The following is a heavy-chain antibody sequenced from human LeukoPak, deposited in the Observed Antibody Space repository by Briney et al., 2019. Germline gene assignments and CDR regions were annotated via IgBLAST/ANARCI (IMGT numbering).Heavy chain of an antibody. CDR3: ARQSIYYYGVDV. CDR1: GYSFNNYW. J-gene: IGHJ6*02. CDR2: IYPNDSDT. Sequence: GESLKISCKGSGYSFNNYWIDWVRQLPGKGLEWMGIIYPNDSDTKYSPSFQGQVTISVDKSISTAYLQWSSLKASDTAVYFCARQSIYYYGVDVWGQGTTVVVSS. D-gene: IGHD5-24*01. V-gene: IGHV5-51*01.